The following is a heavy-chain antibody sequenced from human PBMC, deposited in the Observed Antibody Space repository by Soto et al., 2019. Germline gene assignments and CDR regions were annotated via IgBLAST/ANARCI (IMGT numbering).Heavy chain of an antibody. D-gene: IGHD3-10*01. CDR1: GFTFSSYA. CDR3: AKAFPPYYGSGSSYSFTF. J-gene: IGHJ4*02. CDR2: ISGSGLNT. Sequence: EVQLLESGGGLVQPGGSLTLSCAASGFTFSSYAMSWVRQAPGKGLEWVSAISGSGLNTYYAESVKGRFTISRDNSKNTLYLQLNSLGAEDTAIYYCAKAFPPYYGSGSSYSFTFWGQGTLGTVSS. V-gene: IGHV3-23*01.